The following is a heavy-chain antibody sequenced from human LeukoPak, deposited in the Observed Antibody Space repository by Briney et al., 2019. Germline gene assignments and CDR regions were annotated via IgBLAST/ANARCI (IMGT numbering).Heavy chain of an antibody. D-gene: IGHD3-10*01. V-gene: IGHV3-64*01. CDR2: ISSNGGNT. CDR3: ARRVGYYGSGNYFYYMDV. J-gene: IGHJ6*03. CDR1: GFIFSSYA. Sequence: GGSLRLSCAPSGFIFSSYAMHWARQAPGKGLEYVSGISSNGGNTNYANFVKGRFTISRDNSKNTLYLQMGSLRAEDMAVYYCARRVGYYGSGNYFYYMDVWGKGTTVTVSS.